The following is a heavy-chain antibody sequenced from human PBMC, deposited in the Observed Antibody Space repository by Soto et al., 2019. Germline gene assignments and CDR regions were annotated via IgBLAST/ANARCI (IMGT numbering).Heavy chain of an antibody. CDR3: ARVPSSSGRAHFDY. CDR2: ISSSSSTI. J-gene: IGHJ4*02. Sequence: GGSLRLSCAASGFTFSSYIMNWVRQAPGKGLEWVSYISSSSSTIYYADSVKGRFTISRDNSKNTLYLQMNSLRAEDTAVYYCARVPSSSGRAHFDYWGQGTLVTVSS. CDR1: GFTFSSYI. D-gene: IGHD2-15*01. V-gene: IGHV3-48*01.